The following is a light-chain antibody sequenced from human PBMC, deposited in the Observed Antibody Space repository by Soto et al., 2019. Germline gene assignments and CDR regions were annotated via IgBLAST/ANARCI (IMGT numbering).Light chain of an antibody. Sequence: SYELTQPPSVSVAPGQTASITCGGDNIETKGVHWYQRKPGQAPILVVYDDTDRPSGIPDRFSGSNSGNTATLTISRVEAGEEADYYCQVWDTYTLSGVFGGGTKRTVL. CDR2: DDT. J-gene: IGLJ3*02. CDR3: QVWDTYTLSGV. V-gene: IGLV3-21*02. CDR1: NIETKG.